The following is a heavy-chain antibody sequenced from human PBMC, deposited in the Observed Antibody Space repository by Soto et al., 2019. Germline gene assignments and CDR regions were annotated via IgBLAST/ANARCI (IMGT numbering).Heavy chain of an antibody. CDR3: TTDTRNVLRFLEWSYGMDV. Sequence: GGSLILSCAASGFTFSNAWMNWVRQAPGKGLEWVGRIKSKTDGGTTDYAAPVKGRFTISRDDSKNTLYLQMNSLKTEDTAVYYCTTDTRNVLRFLEWSYGMDVWGQGTTVTVSS. CDR2: IKSKTDGGTT. D-gene: IGHD3-3*01. V-gene: IGHV3-15*07. J-gene: IGHJ6*02. CDR1: GFTFSNAW.